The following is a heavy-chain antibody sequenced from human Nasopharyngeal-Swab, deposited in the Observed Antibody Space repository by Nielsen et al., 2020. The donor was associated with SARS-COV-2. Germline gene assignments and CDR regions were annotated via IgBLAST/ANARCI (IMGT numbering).Heavy chain of an antibody. Sequence: GESLKISCAASGFTLITYAMTWVRQATGKSLQWVSAIGTAGDTYYPGSVKGRFTISRENAKNSLYLQMNSLRAEDTAVYYCARTSGYDFLPDYWGQGTLVTVSS. V-gene: IGHV3-13*01. J-gene: IGHJ4*02. CDR3: ARTSGYDFLPDY. CDR1: GFTLITYA. CDR2: IGTAGDT. D-gene: IGHD3/OR15-3a*01.